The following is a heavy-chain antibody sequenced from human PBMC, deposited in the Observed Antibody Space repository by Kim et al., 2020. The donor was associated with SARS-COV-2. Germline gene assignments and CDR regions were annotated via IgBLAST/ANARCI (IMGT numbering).Heavy chain of an antibody. CDR1: GFTFSSYD. CDR2: IGTAGDT. V-gene: IGHV3-13*01. CDR3: AIAGYYYGSGSYYNYYYMDV. Sequence: GGSLRLSCAASGFTFSSYDMHWVRQATGKGLEWVSAIGTAGDTYYPGSVKGRFTISRENAKNSLYLQMNSLRAGDTAVYYCAIAGYYYGSGSYYNYYYMDVWGKGPTVTVSS. D-gene: IGHD3-10*01. J-gene: IGHJ6*03.